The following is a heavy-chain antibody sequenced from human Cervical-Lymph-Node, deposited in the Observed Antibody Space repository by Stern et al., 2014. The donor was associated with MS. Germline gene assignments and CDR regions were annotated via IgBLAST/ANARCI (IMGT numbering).Heavy chain of an antibody. V-gene: IGHV3-9*02. CDR1: GFTSGDYA. Sequence: EVQLVQSGGGLVQPGRSLRLSCAASGFTSGDYAMNWVRQAPGKGLEWVAGISSDSGGTGYADSVKGRFTISRDNAKKTLYLQMNSLRAEDTALYDCAKDMSGSYGGSAFDMWGQGTMVVVSS. D-gene: IGHD1-26*01. J-gene: IGHJ3*02. CDR2: ISSDSGGT. CDR3: AKDMSGSYGGSAFDM.